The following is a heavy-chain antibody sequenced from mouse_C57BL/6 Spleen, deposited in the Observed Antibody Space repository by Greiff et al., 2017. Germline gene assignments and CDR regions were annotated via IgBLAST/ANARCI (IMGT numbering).Heavy chain of an antibody. V-gene: IGHV1-69*01. D-gene: IGHD2-2*01. Sequence: QVQLQQPGAELVMPGASVKLSCKASGYTFTSYWMHWVKQRPGQGLEWIGEIDPSDSYTNYNQKFKGKSTLTVDKSSSTAYMQLSSLTSEDSAVYYCARSGDGYDWYFDVWGTGTTVTVSS. CDR2: IDPSDSYT. CDR1: GYTFTSYW. CDR3: ARSGDGYDWYFDV. J-gene: IGHJ1*03.